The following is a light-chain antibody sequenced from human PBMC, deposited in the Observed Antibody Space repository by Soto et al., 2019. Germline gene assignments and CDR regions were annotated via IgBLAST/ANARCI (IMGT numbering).Light chain of an antibody. Sequence: DIVMTQSPDSLAVSLGERATINCKSSQSVLYSSNNKNYLAWYQQKPGQPPKLLIYWASTRESGVPDRFSGIWSGTDFTLTISSLQAEDVAVYYYQQYYSTPYTFGQGTKLEIK. V-gene: IGKV4-1*01. J-gene: IGKJ2*01. CDR2: WAS. CDR1: QSVLYSSNNKNY. CDR3: QQYYSTPYT.